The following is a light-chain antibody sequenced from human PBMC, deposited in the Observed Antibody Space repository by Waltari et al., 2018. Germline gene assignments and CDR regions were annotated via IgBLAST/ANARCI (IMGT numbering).Light chain of an antibody. CDR1: QSVSSSH. V-gene: IGKV3-20*01. CDR2: GAA. J-gene: IGKJ2*01. Sequence: EIVLTQSPGTLSLSPGERATLSFRASQSVSSSHLAWYQQKPGQAPRLLIYGAAWMATGSPDRFSGSGSGTDFTLTISRLEPEDFAVYYCQQYGSSRYTFGQGTKLEIK. CDR3: QQYGSSRYT.